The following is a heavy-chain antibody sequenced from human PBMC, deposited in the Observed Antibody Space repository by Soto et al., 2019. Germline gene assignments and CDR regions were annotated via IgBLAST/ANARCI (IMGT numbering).Heavy chain of an antibody. D-gene: IGHD4-4*01. J-gene: IGHJ6*02. V-gene: IGHV4-39*01. Sequence: QLQLQESGPGLVKPSETLSLTCTVSGGSISSSSYYWGWIRQPPGKGLEWIGSIYYSGSTYYNPSLKSRATISVDTSKNQFSLKLSSVTAADTAVYYCASRGDTVTYYYYYGMDVWGQGTTVTVSS. CDR2: IYYSGST. CDR3: ASRGDTVTYYYYYGMDV. CDR1: GGSISSSSYY.